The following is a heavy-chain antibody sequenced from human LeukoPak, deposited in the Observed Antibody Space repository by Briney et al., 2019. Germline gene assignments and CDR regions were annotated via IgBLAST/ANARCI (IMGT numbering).Heavy chain of an antibody. Sequence: GASVKVSCKASGYTFTSHYMHWVRQAPGRELEWMGRIYPSSGSTSYAQKFQGRVTMTRDTSTSTVYMELSSLRTGDTAVYYCARDSYYDSSGSVDYWGQGTLVTVSS. CDR1: GYTFTSHY. CDR2: IYPSSGST. CDR3: ARDSYYDSSGSVDY. V-gene: IGHV1-46*01. D-gene: IGHD3-22*01. J-gene: IGHJ4*02.